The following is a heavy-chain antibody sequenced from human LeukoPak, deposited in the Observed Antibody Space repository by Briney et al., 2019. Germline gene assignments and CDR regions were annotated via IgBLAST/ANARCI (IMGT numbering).Heavy chain of an antibody. J-gene: IGHJ4*02. V-gene: IGHV3-23*01. CDR2: ISGSGGST. Sequence: GGSLRLSCAASGFTFSSYAMSWVRQAPGKGLEWVSAISGSGGSTYYADSVKGRFTISRDNSKNTLHLQMNSLRAEDTAVYYCAKDSQIVVVPAAMLAAFDYWGQGTLVTVSS. CDR3: AKDSQIVVVPAAMLAAFDY. D-gene: IGHD2-2*01. CDR1: GFTFSSYA.